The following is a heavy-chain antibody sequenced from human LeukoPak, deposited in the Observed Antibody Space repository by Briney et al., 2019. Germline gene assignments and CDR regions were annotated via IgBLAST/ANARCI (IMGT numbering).Heavy chain of an antibody. Sequence: PGGSQRLSCTGSGFTFGDYAMSWVRQAPGKGLEWVGFIRSKGYGGTTEYAASVKGRFTISRDDSKSIAYLQMNSLKTEDTAVYYCTRAWAPDYWGQGTLVTVSS. V-gene: IGHV3-49*04. CDR1: GFTFGDYA. CDR3: TRAWAPDY. CDR2: IRSKGYGGTT. J-gene: IGHJ4*02. D-gene: IGHD7-27*01.